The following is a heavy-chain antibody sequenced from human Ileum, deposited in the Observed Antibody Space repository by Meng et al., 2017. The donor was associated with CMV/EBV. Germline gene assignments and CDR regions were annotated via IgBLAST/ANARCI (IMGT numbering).Heavy chain of an antibody. V-gene: IGHV1-8*02. Sequence: ASVKVSCKASGYTFTSYDINWVRQATGQGLEWMGWMNPNSGNTGYAQKFQGRVTISADTSKNQVSLRLTSVTAADTAVFYCARGRWTGGWFDPWGQGSLVTVSS. CDR2: MNPNSGNT. D-gene: IGHD3/OR15-3a*01. CDR3: ARGRWTGGWFDP. J-gene: IGHJ5*02. CDR1: GYTFTSYD.